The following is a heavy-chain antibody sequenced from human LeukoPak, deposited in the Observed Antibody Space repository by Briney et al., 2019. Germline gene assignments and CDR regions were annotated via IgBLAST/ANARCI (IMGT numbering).Heavy chain of an antibody. J-gene: IGHJ4*02. CDR1: GFTFSSCG. D-gene: IGHD3-10*01. V-gene: IGHV3-23*01. CDR2: ISGSGSST. Sequence: SGGSLRLSCAASGFTFSSCGMSWVRQAPGKGLEWVSTISGSGSSTYYADPVKGRFTIFRDNSKNTLYLQMNSLRAEDTAVYYCAKGDYYGSGSYFPTDYWGQGTLVTVSS. CDR3: AKGDYYGSGSYFPTDY.